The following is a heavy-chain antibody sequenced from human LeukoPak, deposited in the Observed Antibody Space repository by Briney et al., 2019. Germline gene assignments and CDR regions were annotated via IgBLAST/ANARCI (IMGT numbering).Heavy chain of an antibody. Sequence: QSGGSLRLSCVASGFTFSSFSMHWVRQAPGKGLEWVAVISYDGSNKYYADSVKGQFTISRDNSKNTLFLQMSSLRAEDTAVYYCARSLATSYYYMDVWGKGTTVTVSS. CDR1: GFTFSSFS. J-gene: IGHJ6*03. CDR2: ISYDGSNK. V-gene: IGHV3-30*04. D-gene: IGHD5-12*01. CDR3: ARSLATSYYYMDV.